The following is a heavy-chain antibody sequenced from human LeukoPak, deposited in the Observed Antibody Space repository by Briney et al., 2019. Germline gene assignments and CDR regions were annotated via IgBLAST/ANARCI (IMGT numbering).Heavy chain of an antibody. Sequence: GGSLRLSCAASGFTFSDYAMSWVRQAPGKGLEWVSVISGSGGSTYYADSVKGRFTISRDNSKNTLFLQMNRLRAEDTAVYYCAKNIAAAGTYYNGMDVWGQGTTVTVSS. V-gene: IGHV3-23*01. CDR2: ISGSGGST. J-gene: IGHJ6*02. D-gene: IGHD6-13*01. CDR1: GFTFSDYA. CDR3: AKNIAAAGTYYNGMDV.